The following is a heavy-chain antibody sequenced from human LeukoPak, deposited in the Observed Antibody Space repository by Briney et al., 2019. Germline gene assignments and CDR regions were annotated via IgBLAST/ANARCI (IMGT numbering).Heavy chain of an antibody. V-gene: IGHV4-39*01. CDR2: IYYSGST. J-gene: IGHJ4*02. CDR3: ARLSGMVRGVIGKLDHDY. Sequence: PSETLSLTCTVSGGSISSSSYYWGWIRQPPGKGLEWIGSIYYSGSTYYNPSLKSRVTISVDTSKNQFSLKLSSVTAADTAVYYCARLSGMVRGVIGKLDHDYWGQGTLVTVSS. CDR1: GGSISSSSYY. D-gene: IGHD3-10*01.